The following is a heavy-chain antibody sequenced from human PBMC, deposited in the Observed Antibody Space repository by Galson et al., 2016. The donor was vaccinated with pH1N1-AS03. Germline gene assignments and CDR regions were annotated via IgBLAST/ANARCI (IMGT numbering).Heavy chain of an antibody. CDR3: VRDRELVR. D-gene: IGHD6-6*01. CDR2: INPDASST. J-gene: IGHJ1*01. V-gene: IGHV3-74*01. CDR1: GFPFSTYW. Sequence: SLRLSCAASGFPFSTYWMHWVRQAPGKGLEWVSRINPDASSTNYAESVTGRFTISRDNAKNTVYLQINSLRAEDTAVYYCVRDRELVRWGQGTLVTVSS.